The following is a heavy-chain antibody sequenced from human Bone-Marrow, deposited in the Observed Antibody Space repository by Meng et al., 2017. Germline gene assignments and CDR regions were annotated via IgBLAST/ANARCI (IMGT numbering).Heavy chain of an antibody. Sequence: HLGGSGGGFVKPGGALRLSGTASGFTFSSYWMHWVRQAPGKGPVWVSRINTDGSSTDYADSVKGRFTISRDNAKNTLYLQMNSLRAEDTAMYYCARFTPFDYWGQGTLVTVSS. J-gene: IGHJ4*02. CDR1: GFTFSSYW. V-gene: IGHV3-74*01. CDR3: ARFTPFDY. CDR2: INTDGSST.